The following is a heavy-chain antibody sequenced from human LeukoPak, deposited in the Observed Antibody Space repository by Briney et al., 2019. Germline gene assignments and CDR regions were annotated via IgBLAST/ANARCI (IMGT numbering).Heavy chain of an antibody. Sequence: PGGSLRLSCAASGFTFSIYGMHWVRQAPGKGLEWVAFIRYDGSNKYYADSVKGRFTISRDNSKNTLYLQMNSLRAEDTAVYYCAKDSLFGGISSSSQLGDYWGQGTLVTVSS. CDR3: AKDSLFGGISSSSQLGDY. D-gene: IGHD6-6*01. J-gene: IGHJ4*02. V-gene: IGHV3-30*02. CDR2: IRYDGSNK. CDR1: GFTFSIYG.